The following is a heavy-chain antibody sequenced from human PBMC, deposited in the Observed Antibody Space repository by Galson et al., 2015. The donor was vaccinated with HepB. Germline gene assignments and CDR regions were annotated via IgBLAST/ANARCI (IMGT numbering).Heavy chain of an antibody. CDR1: GFTFSSYA. CDR3: ARAFYGDYVGGDRLYRFQH. J-gene: IGHJ1*01. Sequence: LRLSCAASGFTFSSYAMHWVRQAPGKGLEWVAVISYDGSNKYYADSVKGRFTISRDNSKNTLYLQMNSLRAEDTAVYYCARAFYGDYVGGDRLYRFQHWGQGTLVTVSS. CDR2: ISYDGSNK. V-gene: IGHV3-30-3*01. D-gene: IGHD4-17*01.